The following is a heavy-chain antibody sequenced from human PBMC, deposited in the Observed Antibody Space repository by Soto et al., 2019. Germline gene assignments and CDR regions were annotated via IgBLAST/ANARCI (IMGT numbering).Heavy chain of an antibody. CDR3: AKGLPGYSSGWYNSLFEY. D-gene: IGHD6-19*01. Sequence: EVQLLESGGGLVQPGGSLRLSCAASGFTFSSYAMSWVRQAPGKGLEWVSAITGSGGSTYYADSGKGRFTISRDNSKNTLYLQMNSLRAEDTAVYSCAKGLPGYSSGWYNSLFEYWGQGTLVTVSS. J-gene: IGHJ4*02. CDR1: GFTFSSYA. CDR2: ITGSGGST. V-gene: IGHV3-23*01.